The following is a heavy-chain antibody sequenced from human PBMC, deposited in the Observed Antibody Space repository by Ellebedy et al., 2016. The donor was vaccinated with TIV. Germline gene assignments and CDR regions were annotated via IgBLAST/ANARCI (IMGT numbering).Heavy chain of an antibody. Sequence: SETLSLTXTVSGGSISSYYWSWIRQPPGKGLEWIGYIYYSGSTNYNPSLKSRVTISVDTSKNQFSLKLSSVTAADTAVYYCARSSPGVVINFDYWGQGTLVTVSS. CDR1: GGSISSYY. J-gene: IGHJ4*02. D-gene: IGHD3-3*01. CDR2: IYYSGST. CDR3: ARSSPGVVINFDY. V-gene: IGHV4-59*08.